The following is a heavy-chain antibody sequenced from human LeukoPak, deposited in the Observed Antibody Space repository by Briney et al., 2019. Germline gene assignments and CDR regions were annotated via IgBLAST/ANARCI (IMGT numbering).Heavy chain of an antibody. CDR3: ARQPGVVWGSYRSDFDY. V-gene: IGHV4-38-2*01. CDR1: CYSISSGYY. J-gene: IGHJ4*02. D-gene: IGHD3-16*02. Sequence: PSETLSLTCAVSCYSISSGYYWGWIRQPPGKGLEWIGSIYHSGSTYYNPSLKSRVTISVDTSKNQFSLKLSSVTAADTAVYYCARQPGVVWGSYRSDFDYWGQGTLVTVSS. CDR2: IYHSGST.